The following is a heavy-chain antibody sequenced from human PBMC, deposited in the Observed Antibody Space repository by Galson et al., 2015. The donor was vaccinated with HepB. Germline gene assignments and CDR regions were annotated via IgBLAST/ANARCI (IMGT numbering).Heavy chain of an antibody. D-gene: IGHD2-21*02. Sequence: ETLSLTCTVSGGSIGRSSHYWAWIRQPPGKGLEWIGSVYSGGSTYYNPPLKSRVTISVDTSKDQFSLKLNSVTAADTAVYYCARRSADCYSCWYFDLWGRGTPVTVSS. V-gene: IGHV4-39*01. CDR2: VYSGGST. J-gene: IGHJ2*01. CDR1: GGSIGRSSHY. CDR3: ARRSADCYSCWYFDL.